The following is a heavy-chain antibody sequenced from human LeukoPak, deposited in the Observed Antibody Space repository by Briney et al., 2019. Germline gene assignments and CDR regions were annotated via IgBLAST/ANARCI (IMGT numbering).Heavy chain of an antibody. D-gene: IGHD2-2*01. V-gene: IGHV1-69*13. CDR1: GGTFSSYA. CDR3: ARTGYCSSTSCYFHYYMDV. Sequence: SVKVSRKASGGTFSSYAISWVRQAPGQGLEWMGGIIPIFGTANYAQKFQGRVTITADESTSTAYMELSSLRSEDTAVYYCARTGYCSSTSCYFHYYMDVWGKGTTVTVSS. CDR2: IIPIFGTA. J-gene: IGHJ6*03.